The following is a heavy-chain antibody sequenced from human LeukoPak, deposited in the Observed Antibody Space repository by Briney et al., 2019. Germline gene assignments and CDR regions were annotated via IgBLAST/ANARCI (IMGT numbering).Heavy chain of an antibody. J-gene: IGHJ4*02. CDR1: GFTFSSYE. D-gene: IGHD1-26*01. CDR3: ARSGNYFDD. CDR2: ISTSGSII. V-gene: IGHV3-48*03. Sequence: GESLRLSCAASGFTFSSYEMNWVRQAPGKGLEWVSYISTSGSIIYYADSVKGRFTISGDNAKNSLYLQMNSLRAEDTAVYYCARSGNYFDDWGQGTLVTVSS.